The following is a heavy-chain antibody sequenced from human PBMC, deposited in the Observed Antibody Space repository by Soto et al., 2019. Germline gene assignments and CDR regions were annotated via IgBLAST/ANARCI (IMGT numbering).Heavy chain of an antibody. CDR2: IYKSTTT. CDR1: GDSISTVDYF. Sequence: SETLSLTCSVSGDSISTVDYFWAWIRQPPGQALEYIGYIYKSTTTYYNPSFESRVAISLDTSKSQFSLTVTSVTATDTAVYFCARGRYCLTGRCFPNWFDSWGQGTLVTVSS. CDR3: ARGRYCLTGRCFPNWFDS. D-gene: IGHD2-15*01. V-gene: IGHV4-30-4*01. J-gene: IGHJ5*01.